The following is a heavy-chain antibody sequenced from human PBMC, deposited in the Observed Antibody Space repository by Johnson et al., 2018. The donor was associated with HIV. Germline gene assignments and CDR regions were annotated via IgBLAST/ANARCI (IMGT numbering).Heavy chain of an antibody. Sequence: QVQLVESGGGVVQPGRSLRLSCAASGFTFSSYCMHWVRQAPGKGLEWVAVLSYDGGNKYYADSVKGRFTISRDNSKNTLYLHMNSLRAEYSAVYYCARDRAPFYSSSSTPFDVFDIWGQGTMVTVSS. D-gene: IGHD6-6*01. CDR1: GFTFSSYC. CDR3: ARDRAPFYSSSSTPFDVFDI. J-gene: IGHJ3*02. V-gene: IGHV3-30*03. CDR2: LSYDGGNK.